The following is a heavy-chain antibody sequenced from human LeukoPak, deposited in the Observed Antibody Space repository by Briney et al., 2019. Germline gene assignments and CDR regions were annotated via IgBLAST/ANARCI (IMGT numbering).Heavy chain of an antibody. Sequence: SGGSLRLSCAASGITFSSYSMNWVRQAPGKGLEWVSYISSGSSSIFYADSVKGRFTISRDNAKNSLYLQMNSLRVEDTAVYYCAGGGIAARFAYWGQGTLVTVSS. V-gene: IGHV3-48*04. CDR1: GITFSSYS. CDR3: AGGGIAARFAY. J-gene: IGHJ4*02. D-gene: IGHD6-6*01. CDR2: ISSGSSSI.